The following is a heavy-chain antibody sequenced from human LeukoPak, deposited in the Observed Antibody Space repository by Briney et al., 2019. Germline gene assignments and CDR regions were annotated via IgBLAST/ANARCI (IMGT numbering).Heavy chain of an antibody. CDR2: IYPGDSDT. Sequence: GESLKISCKGSGYSFTSYWIGWVRQMPGKGLEWMGIIYPGDSDTRYSPSFQGQVTISADKSISTAYLQWSSLRASDTAMYYCASTLLAAAGTPGSRDQAFDLWGQGTMVTVSS. CDR1: GYSFTSYW. V-gene: IGHV5-51*01. D-gene: IGHD6-13*01. J-gene: IGHJ3*01. CDR3: ASTLLAAAGTPGSRDQAFDL.